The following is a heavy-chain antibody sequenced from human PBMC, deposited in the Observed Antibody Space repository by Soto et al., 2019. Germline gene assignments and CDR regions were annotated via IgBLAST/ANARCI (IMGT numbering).Heavy chain of an antibody. V-gene: IGHV4-38-2*01. CDR1: CYSIISGYY. CDR2: IYHSGST. J-gene: IGHJ6*02. Sequence: SETLSLTCAFSCYSIISGYYWGWIRQPPGKGLEWIGSIYHSGSTYYNPSLKSRVTISVDTSKNQFSLKLSSVTAADTAVYYCARGGRFLEWFTYYYYYYGMDVWGQGTTVTVSS. D-gene: IGHD3-3*01. CDR3: ARGGRFLEWFTYYYYYYGMDV.